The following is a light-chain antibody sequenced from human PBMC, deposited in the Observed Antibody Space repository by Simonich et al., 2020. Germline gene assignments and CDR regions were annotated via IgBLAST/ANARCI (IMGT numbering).Light chain of an antibody. Sequence: QSVLTPPPSVSAAPGQKVTLSCSGSSSNMGNNYVSWYQQLPGTAPKLRIYDNNKRPSGIPDRCSGSKSGTSATLGITGLQTGDEADYYCGTWDSSLSAGVFGGGTKLTVL. J-gene: IGLJ3*02. CDR2: DNN. CDR3: GTWDSSLSAGV. CDR1: SSNMGNNY. V-gene: IGLV1-51*01.